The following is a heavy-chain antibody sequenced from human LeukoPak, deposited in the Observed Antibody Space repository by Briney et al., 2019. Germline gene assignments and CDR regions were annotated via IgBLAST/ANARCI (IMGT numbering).Heavy chain of an antibody. CDR3: ARDQSPGLFDY. CDR1: GYTLSSYG. V-gene: IGHV1-18*01. J-gene: IGHJ4*02. CDR2: ISGYNGHT. Sequence: GVSVNVSCKASGYTLSSYGISWVRQDPGQGLEWMGWISGYNGHTNYAQKFQGRVTVTTDTSTSTVYMELRSVISDDTAVYYCARDQSPGLFDYWGQGTLVTVSS.